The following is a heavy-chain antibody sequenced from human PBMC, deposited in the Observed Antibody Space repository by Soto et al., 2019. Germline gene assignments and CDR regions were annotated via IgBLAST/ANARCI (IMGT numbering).Heavy chain of an antibody. V-gene: IGHV4-4*02. D-gene: IGHD4-17*01. CDR3: ARTTAVPNTLPSRYFFDY. Sequence: PSETLSLTCAVCRSSRTSSSWSSWVRQPPGKTLEWLGEIFYSGSTKYNPSLNSRVTISADQSKNDFSLRLSSVTTADTALYYCARTTAVPNTLPSRYFFDYWGQGTRVTVS. CDR1: RSSRTSSSW. CDR2: IFYSGST. J-gene: IGHJ4*02.